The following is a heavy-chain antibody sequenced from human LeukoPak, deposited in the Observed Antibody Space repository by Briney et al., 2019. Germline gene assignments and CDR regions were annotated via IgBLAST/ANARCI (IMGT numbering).Heavy chain of an antibody. Sequence: SGPTLVNPTQTLTLTCTFSGFSLSTSGVGVGWIRQPPGKALEWLALIYWNDDKRYSPSLKSRLTITKDTSKNQVVLTMTNMDPVDTATYYCAHNYYDFWSGAPPARFDPWGQGTLVTVSS. V-gene: IGHV2-5*01. CDR2: IYWNDDK. D-gene: IGHD3-3*01. J-gene: IGHJ5*02. CDR1: GFSLSTSGVG. CDR3: AHNYYDFWSGAPPARFDP.